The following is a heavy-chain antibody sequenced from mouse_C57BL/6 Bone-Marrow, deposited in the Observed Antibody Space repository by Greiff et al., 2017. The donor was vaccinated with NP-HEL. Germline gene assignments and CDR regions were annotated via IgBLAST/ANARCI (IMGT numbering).Heavy chain of an antibody. Sequence: VQLQQSGAELARPGASVKLSCKASGYTFTSYSMHWVKQRPGQGLEWIGYINPSSGYTKYNQKFKDKATLTADKSSSTAYMQLSSLTSEDSADYYCARAPGVAHWDFEGWGTGTTVTVAT. CDR1: GYTFTSYS. CDR2: INPSSGYT. V-gene: IGHV1-4*01. D-gene: IGHD1-1*01. CDR3: ARAPGVAHWDFEG. J-gene: IGHJ1*03.